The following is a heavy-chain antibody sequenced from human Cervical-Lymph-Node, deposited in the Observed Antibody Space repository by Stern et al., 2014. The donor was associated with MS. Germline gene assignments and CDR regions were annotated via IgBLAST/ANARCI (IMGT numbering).Heavy chain of an antibody. D-gene: IGHD3-16*01. CDR2: IRSKANSYAT. J-gene: IGHJ4*02. Sequence: EVQLVESGGGLVQPGGSLKLSCAASGFTFSGSAMHWVRQASGKGLEWVGRIRSKANSYATAYAASVKGRFTISRDDSKNTAYLQMNSLKTEDTAVYYCTRMWITFGGVSDYWGQGTLVTVSS. CDR3: TRMWITFGGVSDY. CDR1: GFTFSGSA. V-gene: IGHV3-73*01.